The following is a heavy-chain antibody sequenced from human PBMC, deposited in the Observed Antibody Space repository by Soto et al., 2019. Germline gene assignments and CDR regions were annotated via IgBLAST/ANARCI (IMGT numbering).Heavy chain of an antibody. CDR3: AKDSDHYVHLLQD. J-gene: IGHJ4*02. CDR2: ISYDGSNK. V-gene: IGHV3-30*18. CDR1: GFTFSSYG. D-gene: IGHD3-10*01. Sequence: GGSLRLSCAASGFTFSSYGMHWVRQAPGKGLEWVAVISYDGSNKYYADSVKGRFTISRDNSKNTLYLQMNSLRAEDTAVYYCAKDSDHYVHLLQDWGQGTLVTVSS.